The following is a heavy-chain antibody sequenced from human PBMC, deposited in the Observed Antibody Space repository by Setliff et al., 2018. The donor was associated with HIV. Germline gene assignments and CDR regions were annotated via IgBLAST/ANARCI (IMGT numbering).Heavy chain of an antibody. V-gene: IGHV4-39*07. J-gene: IGHJ3*01. CDR1: GVSLFTSDYY. CDR2: LYYSGNT. D-gene: IGHD3-16*01. CDR3: AKSLAFGVSDAFDV. Sequence: SETLSLTCTVSGVSLFTSDYYWGWVRQSPGKGLQWIGSLYYSGNTYYNPSLRSRITISADRSKNHFSLNLTSVTAADTAVYYCAKSLAFGVSDAFDVWGQGTRVTVSS.